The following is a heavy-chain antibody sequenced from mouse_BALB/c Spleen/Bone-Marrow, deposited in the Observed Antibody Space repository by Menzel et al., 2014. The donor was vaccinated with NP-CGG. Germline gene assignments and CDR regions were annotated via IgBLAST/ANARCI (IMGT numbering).Heavy chain of an antibody. D-gene: IGHD1-1*01. J-gene: IGHJ4*01. CDR3: VRGIYYYGSNYKNSALDY. V-gene: IGHV10-1*02. CDR1: GYTFNTFA. CDR2: IRSKSNNFAT. Sequence: EVQVVESGGGLVQPKGLLKLSCAASGYTFNTFAMNWVRQAPGKGLEWVARIRSKSNNFATYYADSVKDRFTISRDDSQSMLYLQMNNLKTEDTAVYYCVRGIYYYGSNYKNSALDYWGQGTSVTVSS.